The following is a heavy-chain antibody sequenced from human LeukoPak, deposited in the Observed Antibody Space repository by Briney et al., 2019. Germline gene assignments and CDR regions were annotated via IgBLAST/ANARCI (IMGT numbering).Heavy chain of an antibody. D-gene: IGHD2-21*01. CDR3: AGAIGYFDY. Sequence: PGGSLSLSCAASGPTFSSHAMHWVRQAPGKGLEWVGVISPDGSNQYYIDSVKGRFTISRDNSKNTLYLQMNSLRTEDTAVYYCAGAIGYFDYWGQGTLVTVSS. V-gene: IGHV3-30*03. J-gene: IGHJ4*02. CDR2: ISPDGSNQ. CDR1: GPTFSSHA.